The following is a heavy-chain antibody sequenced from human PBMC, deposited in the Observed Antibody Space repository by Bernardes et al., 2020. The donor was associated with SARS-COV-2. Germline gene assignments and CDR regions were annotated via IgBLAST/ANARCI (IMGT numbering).Heavy chain of an antibody. J-gene: IGHJ6*02. D-gene: IGHD6-13*01. CDR2: MNSNSGGT. Sequence: ASVKVSCKASGYTFTDYYMHWVRQAPGQGLEWMGWMNSNSGGTNYAQKFQRRVTMTRDTSISTAYMELSRLRSDDTAVYYCARFRAAAGKGNYYYYGMDVWGQGTTVTVSS. V-gene: IGHV1-2*02. CDR1: GYTFTDYY. CDR3: ARFRAAAGKGNYYYYGMDV.